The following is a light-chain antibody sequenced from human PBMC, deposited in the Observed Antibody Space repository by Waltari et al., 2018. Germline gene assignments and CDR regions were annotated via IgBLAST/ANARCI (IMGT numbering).Light chain of an antibody. CDR2: GAS. J-gene: IGKJ3*01. CDR1: QSVSSIY. V-gene: IGKV3-20*01. Sequence: VLTQSPDTLSLSPGERATLSCRASQSVSSIYLAWYQQKPGQAPRLLIYGASSRATGIPDRFSGSGSGTDFSLTISRLEPEDFAVYYCQHYDTSPPQITFGPGTKVDIK. CDR3: QHYDTSPPQIT.